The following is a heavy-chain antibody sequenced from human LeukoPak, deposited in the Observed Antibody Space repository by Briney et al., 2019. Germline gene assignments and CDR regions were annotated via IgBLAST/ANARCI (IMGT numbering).Heavy chain of an antibody. CDR1: GGSISSYY. V-gene: IGHV4-59*08. CDR3: ARLDSSSWYGY. J-gene: IGHJ4*02. Sequence: SETLSLTCTVSGGSISSYYWSWIRQPPGKGLEWIGYIYYSGSTNYNPSLKSRVTISVDTSKNQFSLKLSSVAAADTAVYYCARLDSSSWYGYWGQGTLVTVSS. CDR2: IYYSGST. D-gene: IGHD6-13*01.